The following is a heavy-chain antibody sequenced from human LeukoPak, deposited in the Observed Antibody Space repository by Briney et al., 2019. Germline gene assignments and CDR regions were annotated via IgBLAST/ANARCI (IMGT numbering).Heavy chain of an antibody. CDR1: GGSFSVYY. Sequence: SETLSLTCAVYGGSFSVYYWSWIRQPPGKGLEWIGEINHSGSTNYNPSLKSRVTISVDTSKNQFSLKLSSVTAADTAVYYCARQKLGYCSGGSCYSVRHYYYGMDVWGQGTTVTVSS. J-gene: IGHJ6*02. CDR2: INHSGST. CDR3: ARQKLGYCSGGSCYSVRHYYYGMDV. V-gene: IGHV4-34*01. D-gene: IGHD2-15*01.